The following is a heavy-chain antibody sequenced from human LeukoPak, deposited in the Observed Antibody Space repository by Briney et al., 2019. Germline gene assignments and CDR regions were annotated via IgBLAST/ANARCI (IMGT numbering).Heavy chain of an antibody. CDR1: GGSISSSSYY. CDR3: ARRSGITIFGVVTHYVDY. Sequence: SETLSLTCTVAGGSISSSSYYWGWIRPPPGKGLEWIGSIYYSGSTYYNPSLKSRVTISVDTSKNQFSLKLSSVTAADTAVYYCARRSGITIFGVVTHYVDYWGQGTLVTVSS. J-gene: IGHJ4*02. CDR2: IYYSGST. V-gene: IGHV4-39*01. D-gene: IGHD3-3*01.